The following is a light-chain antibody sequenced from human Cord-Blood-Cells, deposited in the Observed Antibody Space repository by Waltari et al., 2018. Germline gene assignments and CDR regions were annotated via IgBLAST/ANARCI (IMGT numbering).Light chain of an antibody. CDR1: QGISSW. CDR3: QQANSFPIT. J-gene: IGKJ5*01. CDR2: AAS. Sequence: DIHMTQSPSSVSASVGDRVTITCRASQGISSWLAWYQQKPGKAPKLLIYAASSLQRWVQSRFSGSGSGTDFALPISRLQPKDFATYYGQQANSFPITFGQGTRLEIK. V-gene: IGKV1D-12*01.